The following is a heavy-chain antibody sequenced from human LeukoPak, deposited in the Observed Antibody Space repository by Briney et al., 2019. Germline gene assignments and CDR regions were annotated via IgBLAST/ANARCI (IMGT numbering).Heavy chain of an antibody. Sequence: HPGGSLRLSCAASGFTVSSSYMSWVRQAPGKGLEWVSVIYSGGSTYYADSVKGRFTISRDNSKNTLYLQMNSLRAEDTAVYYCARIDYGSGAFWFDPWGQGTLVTVSS. CDR3: ARIDYGSGAFWFDP. D-gene: IGHD3-10*01. V-gene: IGHV3-66*02. CDR2: IYSGGST. CDR1: GFTVSSSY. J-gene: IGHJ5*02.